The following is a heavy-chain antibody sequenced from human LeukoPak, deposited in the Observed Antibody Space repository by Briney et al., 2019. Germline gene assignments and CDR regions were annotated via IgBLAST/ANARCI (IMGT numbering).Heavy chain of an antibody. D-gene: IGHD3-22*01. V-gene: IGHV3-53*01. CDR3: ARDLGSGYFGIDY. CDR2: IYSGGST. CDR1: GFTVSSNY. Sequence: GGSLRLSCAASGFTVSSNYMSWVRQAPGKGLEWVSVIYSGGSTYYADSVKGRFTIYRDNSKNTLYLQMNSLRAEDTAVYYCARDLGSGYFGIDYWGQGTLVTVSS. J-gene: IGHJ4*02.